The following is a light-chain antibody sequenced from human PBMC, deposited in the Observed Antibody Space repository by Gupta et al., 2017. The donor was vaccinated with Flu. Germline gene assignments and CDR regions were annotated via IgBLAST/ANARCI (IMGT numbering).Light chain of an antibody. CDR3: MHDVKWPWT. V-gene: IGKV2-30*01. J-gene: IGKJ1*01. CDR1: ERLVYIDGNTY. Sequence: VVMTESPLSLNVTLGESTSISCTFSERLVYIDGNTYWHWFQQRPGRSPRRHIHKVSNRDSGVPDRFSGSGSGTDFTLKISRVEAEDVGVYYCMHDVKWPWTFGQGTKVEI. CDR2: KVS.